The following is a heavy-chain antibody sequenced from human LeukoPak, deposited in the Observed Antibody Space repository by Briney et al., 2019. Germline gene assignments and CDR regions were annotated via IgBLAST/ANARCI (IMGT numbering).Heavy chain of an antibody. CDR1: GFTVSSNY. V-gene: IGHV3-66*01. Sequence: GGSLRLSCAASGFTVSSNYMSWVRQAPGKGLEWVSVIYSGGSTYYADSVKGRFTISRDNSKNTLYLQMNSLRAEDTAVYHCARDLPEQWLALGWFDPWGQGTLVTVSS. CDR2: IYSGGST. D-gene: IGHD6-19*01. J-gene: IGHJ5*02. CDR3: ARDLPEQWLALGWFDP.